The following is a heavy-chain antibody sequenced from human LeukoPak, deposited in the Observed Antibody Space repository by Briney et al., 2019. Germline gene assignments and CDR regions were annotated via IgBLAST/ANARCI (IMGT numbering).Heavy chain of an antibody. D-gene: IGHD6-13*01. CDR1: GFTFDDYG. CDR2: INWNGGST. CDR3: ARVRAAAGSNWFDP. Sequence: GGSLRLSCAASGFTFDDYGMSWVRQAPGKGLEWVSGINWNGGSTGYADSVKGRFTISRDNAKNSLYLQMNSLRAEDTALYYCARVRAAAGSNWFDPWGQGTLVTVSS. J-gene: IGHJ5*02. V-gene: IGHV3-20*04.